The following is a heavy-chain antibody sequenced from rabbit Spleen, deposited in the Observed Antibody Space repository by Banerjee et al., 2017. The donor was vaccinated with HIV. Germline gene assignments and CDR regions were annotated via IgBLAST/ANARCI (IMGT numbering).Heavy chain of an antibody. CDR3: VREVYNILNL. Sequence: QSLEESGGDLVKPGASLTLTCTASGFSFGSSDYMCWVRQAPGKGLEWIGYIDPVFGITIYANSVKGRFTISRDNAQNTVFLQLNSLTAADTAAYFCVREVYNILNLWGQGTLVIVS. J-gene: IGHJ4*01. CDR2: IDPVFGIT. CDR1: GFSFGSSDY. V-gene: IGHV1S40*01. D-gene: IGHD4-1*01.